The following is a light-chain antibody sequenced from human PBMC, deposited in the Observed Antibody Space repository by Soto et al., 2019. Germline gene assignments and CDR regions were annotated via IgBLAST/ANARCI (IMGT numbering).Light chain of an antibody. V-gene: IGLV2-14*01. CDR1: SSDVGGYNY. CDR2: DVS. CDR3: SSYTSSSTRV. Sequence: QSALTQPASVPGSPGQSITISCTGTSSDVGGYNYVSWYQQRPGKAPKLMIYDVSNRPSGVSNRFSGSKSGNTASLTISGLQAEDEADYYCSSYTSSSTRVFGTGTKVTVL. J-gene: IGLJ1*01.